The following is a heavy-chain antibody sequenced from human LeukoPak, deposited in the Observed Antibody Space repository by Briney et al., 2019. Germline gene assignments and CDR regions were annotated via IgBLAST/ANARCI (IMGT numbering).Heavy chain of an antibody. CDR1: GYTFTSYD. J-gene: IGHJ6*02. V-gene: IGHV1-8*03. CDR3: ARDWGYYGSGSSPSRGMDV. Sequence: GASVKVSCKASGYTFTSYDINWVRQATGQGLEWMGWMNPNSGNTGYAQKFQGRATITRNTSISTVYMELSSLRSEDTAVYYCARDWGYYGSGSSPSRGMDVWGQGITVTVSS. D-gene: IGHD3-10*01. CDR2: MNPNSGNT.